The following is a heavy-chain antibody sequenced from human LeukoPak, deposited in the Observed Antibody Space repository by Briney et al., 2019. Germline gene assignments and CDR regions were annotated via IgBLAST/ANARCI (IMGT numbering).Heavy chain of an antibody. CDR3: AATYYYGSGSYKVDV. Sequence: PSETLSLTCTVSGGSISSYYWSWIRQPPGKGLEWIGYIYYSGSTNYNPSLKSRVTISVDTSKNQFSLKLSSVTAVDTAVYYCAATYYYGSGSYKVDVWGKETTVTISS. CDR2: IYYSGST. J-gene: IGHJ6*04. CDR1: GGSISSYY. D-gene: IGHD3-10*01. V-gene: IGHV4-59*01.